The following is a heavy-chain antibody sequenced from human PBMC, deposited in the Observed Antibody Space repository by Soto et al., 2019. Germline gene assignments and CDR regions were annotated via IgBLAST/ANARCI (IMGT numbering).Heavy chain of an antibody. CDR3: ARTARVAATISTYYYGMDV. V-gene: IGHV4-34*01. CDR2: INHSGST. CDR1: GGSFSGYY. D-gene: IGHD5-12*01. Sequence: SETLSLTCAVYGGSFSGYYWSWIRQPPGKGLEWIGEINHSGSTNYNPSLKSRDTISVDTSKNQLSLKLSSVTAADTAVFYCARTARVAATISTYYYGMDVWGQGTTVTVSS. J-gene: IGHJ6*02.